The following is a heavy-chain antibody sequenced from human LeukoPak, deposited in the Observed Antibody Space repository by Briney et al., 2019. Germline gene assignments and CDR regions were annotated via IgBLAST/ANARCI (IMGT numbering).Heavy chain of an antibody. D-gene: IGHD1-26*01. CDR1: GFTFSDYG. CDR2: IWNDGSNK. J-gene: IGHJ3*02. CDR3: AGDPPYSGYAFHI. Sequence: GGSLRLPCAASGFTFSDYGMHWVRQAPGKGLEWVTFIWNDGSNKYYADSVKGRFTISRDNSKNTLYLEMDSLRAEDTAVYYCAGDPPYSGYAFHIWGQGTMVTVSS. V-gene: IGHV3-33*01.